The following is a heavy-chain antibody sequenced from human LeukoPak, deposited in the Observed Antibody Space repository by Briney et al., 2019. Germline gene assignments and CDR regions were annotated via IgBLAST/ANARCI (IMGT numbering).Heavy chain of an antibody. J-gene: IGHJ5*02. CDR3: ASHRYTSGYYNWFDP. D-gene: IGHD3-3*01. V-gene: IGHV4-59*08. CDR2: VFYSGST. Sequence: SETLSLTCTASGGSISSYYWSWIRQPPGKGLEWIGYVFYSGSTNYNPSLKSRATISVDTSNNQFSLKLSSVTAADTAVYYCASHRYTSGYYNWFDPWGQGTLVTVSS. CDR1: GGSISSYY.